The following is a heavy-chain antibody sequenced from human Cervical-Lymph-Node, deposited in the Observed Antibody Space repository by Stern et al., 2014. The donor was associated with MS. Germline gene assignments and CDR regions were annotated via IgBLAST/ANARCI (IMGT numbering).Heavy chain of an antibody. J-gene: IGHJ6*02. D-gene: IGHD6-13*01. Sequence: QVQLVQSGPGLVKPSETLSLTCTVSGGSISSYYWSWIRQPPGKGLEWIGYIYYSGSTNYNPSLKSRVTISVDTSKNQFSLKLSSVTAADTAVYYCASGYSSSWYDFDYYYGMDVWGQGTTVTVSS. CDR3: ASGYSSSWYDFDYYYGMDV. V-gene: IGHV4-59*01. CDR1: GGSISSYY. CDR2: IYYSGST.